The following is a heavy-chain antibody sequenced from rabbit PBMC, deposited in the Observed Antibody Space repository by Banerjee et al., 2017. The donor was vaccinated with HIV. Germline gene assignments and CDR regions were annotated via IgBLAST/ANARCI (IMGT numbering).Heavy chain of an antibody. V-gene: IGHV1S45*01. D-gene: IGHD6-1*01. CDR1: GFDFSSYYM. Sequence: QEQLKETGGGLVQPGGSLTLSCKASGFDFSSYYMSWVRQAPGKGLEWIACIDAVSNYTNYASWAKGRFTISKTSSTTVTLQMTSLTAADTATYFCARGNTGGYVAYGYAWDLWGPGTLVTVS. J-gene: IGHJ4*01. CDR3: ARGNTGGYVAYGYAWDL. CDR2: IDAVSNYT.